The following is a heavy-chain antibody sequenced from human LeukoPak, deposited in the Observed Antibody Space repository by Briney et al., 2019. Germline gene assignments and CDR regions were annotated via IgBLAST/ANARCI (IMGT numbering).Heavy chain of an antibody. CDR2: IDYSGTT. D-gene: IGHD6-13*01. J-gene: IGHJ4*02. CDR3: ARRGQAAGSKGAFDY. CDR1: GGSISSGSYY. Sequence: PSETLSLTCTVSGGSISSGSYYWGWXRXPPGKGXEWIGSIDYSGTTYYNPSLKSRVTISVDTPKNQFSLKLSSVTAADTALYYCARRGQAAGSKGAFDYWGQGTLVTVSS. V-gene: IGHV4-39*01.